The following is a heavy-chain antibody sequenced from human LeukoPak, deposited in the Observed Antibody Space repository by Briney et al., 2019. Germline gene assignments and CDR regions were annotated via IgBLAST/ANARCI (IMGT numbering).Heavy chain of an antibody. CDR2: INAYNGNT. CDR3: ARDFSDDDYDFWSRKDY. D-gene: IGHD3-3*01. J-gene: IGHJ4*02. CDR1: GYTFTSYG. V-gene: IGHV1-18*01. Sequence: ASVKVSCKASGYTFTSYGISWVRQAPGQGLEWMGCINAYNGNTNYAQKLQGRVTMTTDTSTSTAYMELRSLRSDDTAVYYCARDFSDDDYDFWSRKDYWGQGTLVTVSS.